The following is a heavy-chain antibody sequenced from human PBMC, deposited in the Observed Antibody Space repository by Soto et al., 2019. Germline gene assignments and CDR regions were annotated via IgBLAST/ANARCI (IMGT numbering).Heavy chain of an antibody. CDR1: GFTFSSYS. Sequence: GGSLRLSCAASGFTFSSYSMNWVRQAPGKGLEWVSHISRSSSTTHYADSVKGRFTISRDNAKNSLYLQMNSLRDEDTAVYYCARDRYGDYSFDYWGQGTLVTVSS. D-gene: IGHD4-17*01. J-gene: IGHJ4*02. CDR3: ARDRYGDYSFDY. V-gene: IGHV3-48*02. CDR2: ISRSSSTT.